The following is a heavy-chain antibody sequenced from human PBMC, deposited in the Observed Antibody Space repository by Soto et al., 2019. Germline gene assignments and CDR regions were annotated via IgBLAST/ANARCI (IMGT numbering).Heavy chain of an antibody. Sequence: QVQLVQSGAEVKKPGASVKVSCKASGYTFTGYYMHWVRQAPGQGLEWMGWINPNSGGTNYAQKLQGWVTMTRDTSISTAYMELSRLRSDDTAVYYCARDTKYYYDSSGYYHDAFDIWGQGTMVTVSS. V-gene: IGHV1-2*04. D-gene: IGHD3-22*01. CDR1: GYTFTGYY. J-gene: IGHJ3*02. CDR2: INPNSGGT. CDR3: ARDTKYYYDSSGYYHDAFDI.